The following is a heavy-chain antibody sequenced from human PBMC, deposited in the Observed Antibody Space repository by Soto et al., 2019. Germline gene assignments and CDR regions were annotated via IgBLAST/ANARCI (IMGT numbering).Heavy chain of an antibody. J-gene: IGHJ4*02. CDR1: GFTFSNYA. CDR3: ATAYFVWSSEQPYYFDY. Sequence: EVQLLDSGGGLVQPGGSLRLSCAASGFTFSNYAMTWVRQGPGKGLEWVSGISGSGGRSYYADSVKGRFTISRDNSKSTLYLQMNSLTAEDTAVYYCATAYFVWSSEQPYYFDYWGQRTLVTVSS. CDR2: ISGSGGRS. V-gene: IGHV3-23*01. D-gene: IGHD3-16*01.